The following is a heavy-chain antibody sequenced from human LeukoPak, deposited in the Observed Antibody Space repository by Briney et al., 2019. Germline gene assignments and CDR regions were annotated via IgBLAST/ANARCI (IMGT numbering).Heavy chain of an antibody. CDR2: LYDTGST. Sequence: SETLSLTCIVSGDSVSGGPYYWNWIRQPPGKGLEWIGYLYDTGSTNYNASLKSRITISRDKSKNYFSLRLTSVTAADTAKYYCVRAGWFGEDYSRDYVFDSWGQGTLVTVSS. V-gene: IGHV4-61*03. CDR1: GDSVSGGPYY. J-gene: IGHJ4*02. D-gene: IGHD3-10*01. CDR3: VRAGWFGEDYSRDYVFDS.